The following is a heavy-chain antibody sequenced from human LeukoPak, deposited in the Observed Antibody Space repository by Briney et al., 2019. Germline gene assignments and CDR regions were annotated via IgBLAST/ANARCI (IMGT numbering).Heavy chain of an antibody. Sequence: GGSLRFSCAASGFTFSSYSMNWVRQAPGKGLEWVPSITSSGPYIYYADSVKGRFTISRDNAKNSLYLQMNSLRAEDTAVYYCARAELMTTVTTYFDYWGQGTLVTVSS. V-gene: IGHV3-21*01. CDR3: ARAELMTTVTTYFDY. D-gene: IGHD4-17*01. J-gene: IGHJ4*02. CDR1: GFTFSSYS. CDR2: ITSSGPYI.